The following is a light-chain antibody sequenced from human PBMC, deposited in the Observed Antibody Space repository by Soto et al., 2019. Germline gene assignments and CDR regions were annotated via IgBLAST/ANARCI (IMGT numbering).Light chain of an antibody. CDR2: GAF. Sequence: EILMTQSPATLSVSPGERETIPCRASQNILSNLAWYQQKPGQAPRILIYGAFTRAAGVPARFSGSGSGTECTLTISSLQSEDSSVYFCQQYANWPKTFGQGTKVDIK. V-gene: IGKV3-15*01. CDR3: QQYANWPKT. J-gene: IGKJ1*01. CDR1: QNILSN.